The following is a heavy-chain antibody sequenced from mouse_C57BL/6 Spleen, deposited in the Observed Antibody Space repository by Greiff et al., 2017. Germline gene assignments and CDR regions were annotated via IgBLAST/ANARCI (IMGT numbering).Heavy chain of an antibody. CDR2: ICPRDGST. Sequence: VQLQQSDAELVKPGASVKISCKVSGYTFTDHTIHWMKQRPEQGLEWIGYICPRDGSTKYNEKFKGKVTLTADKSSSTAYMQLNSLTSEDSAVYFCSRSGYGYLYYAMDYWGQGTSVTVSS. CDR3: SRSGYGYLYYAMDY. J-gene: IGHJ4*01. D-gene: IGHD2-2*01. V-gene: IGHV1-78*01. CDR1: GYTFTDHT.